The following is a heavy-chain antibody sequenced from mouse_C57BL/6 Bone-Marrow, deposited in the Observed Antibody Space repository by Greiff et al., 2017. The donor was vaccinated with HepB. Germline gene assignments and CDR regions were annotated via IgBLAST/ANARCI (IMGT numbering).Heavy chain of an antibody. CDR1: GYTFTSYW. CDR3: ASEGDYPWFAY. CDR2: IDPSDSYT. Sequence: QVQLQQSGAELVMPGASVKLSCKASGYTFTSYWMHWVKQRPGQGLEWIGEIDPSDSYTNYNQKFKGKSTLPVYKSSSTAYMQLSSLTSEDSAVYYCASEGDYPWFAYWGQGTLVTVSA. V-gene: IGHV1-69*01. J-gene: IGHJ3*01. D-gene: IGHD2-4*01.